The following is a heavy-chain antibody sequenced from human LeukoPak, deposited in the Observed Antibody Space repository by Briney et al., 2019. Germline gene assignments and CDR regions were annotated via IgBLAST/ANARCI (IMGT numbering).Heavy chain of an antibody. D-gene: IGHD3-22*01. CDR1: GFTFSNYA. CDR2: ISGGGDST. Sequence: GGSLRLSCAVSGFTFSNYAMSWVRQAPGKGLEWVSTISGGGDSTNSADSVRGRFIIARDNSKNTLYLQVNSLRAEDTAVYYCAKTSGAYDGGPRFDYWGQGTLVTVSS. CDR3: AKTSGAYDGGPRFDY. V-gene: IGHV3-23*01. J-gene: IGHJ4*02.